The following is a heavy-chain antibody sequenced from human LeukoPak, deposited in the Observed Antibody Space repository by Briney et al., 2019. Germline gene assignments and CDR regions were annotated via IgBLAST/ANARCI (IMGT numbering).Heavy chain of an antibody. V-gene: IGHV3-48*02. D-gene: IGHD6-19*01. Sequence: GGSLRLSCAASGFTFSSYSMNWVRQAPGKGLEWVSYISSSSNTIYYADSVKGRFTISRDNAKNSLYLQMNSLRDEDTAVYYCARGLVQWLVKGVFDYWGQGTLVTVSS. CDR1: GFTFSSYS. J-gene: IGHJ4*02. CDR2: ISSSSNTI. CDR3: ARGLVQWLVKGVFDY.